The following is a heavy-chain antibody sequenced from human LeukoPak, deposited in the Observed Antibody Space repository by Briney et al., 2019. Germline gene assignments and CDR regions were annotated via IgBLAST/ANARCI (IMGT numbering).Heavy chain of an antibody. CDR1: GFTFSDNY. CDR2: ISGNGGVI. Sequence: PGGSLRLSCAASGFTFSDNYMTWVRQAPGKGLEWLSYISGNGGVIQYADSVKGRFTISRDNAKNTLYLQMNSLRAEDTAVYYCASFSGYSYYYYYMDVWGKGTTVTVSS. J-gene: IGHJ6*03. V-gene: IGHV3-11*04. CDR3: ASFSGYSYYYYYMDV. D-gene: IGHD5-18*01.